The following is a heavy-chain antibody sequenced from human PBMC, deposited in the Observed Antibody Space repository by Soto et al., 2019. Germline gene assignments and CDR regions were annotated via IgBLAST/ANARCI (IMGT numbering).Heavy chain of an antibody. Sequence: EVQLVESGGGLVQPGGSLRLSCAASGFTFSSYWMHWVRQAPGKGLVWVSRINSDGSSTSYADSVKGRFTISRDNAKNTLYRQMNSLRAEDTAVYYCARGGGLNWYFGLWCRGTLVTVSS. CDR2: INSDGSST. V-gene: IGHV3-74*01. J-gene: IGHJ2*01. CDR1: GFTFSSYW. CDR3: ARGGGLNWYFGL. D-gene: IGHD3-16*01.